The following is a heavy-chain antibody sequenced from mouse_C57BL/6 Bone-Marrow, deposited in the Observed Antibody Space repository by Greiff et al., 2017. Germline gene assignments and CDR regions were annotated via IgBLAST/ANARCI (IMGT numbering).Heavy chain of an antibody. J-gene: IGHJ1*03. V-gene: IGHV1-66*01. Sequence: VQLQQSGPELVKPGASVKISCKASGYSFTSYYIHWVKQRPGQGLEWIGWIYPGSGNTKYNEKFKGKATLTADTSSSTAYMQLSSLTSEDSAVYYCARDTGTGYFDVWGTGTTVTVSS. CDR3: ARDTGTGYFDV. CDR1: GYSFTSYY. D-gene: IGHD4-1*01. CDR2: IYPGSGNT.